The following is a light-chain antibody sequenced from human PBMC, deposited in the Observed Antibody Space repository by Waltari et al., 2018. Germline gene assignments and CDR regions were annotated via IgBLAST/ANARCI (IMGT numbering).Light chain of an antibody. CDR3: QSYDNSLSGFWV. CDR1: SANIAGVVD. J-gene: IGLJ3*02. Sequence: QSVLTQPPSASGAPGHRVTIPCPGGSANIAGVVDVPGYQQRPGTPPKRLIYGNNNRPSGVPDRFSGSKSGSSASLAITGLQAEDEAYYYCQSYDNSLSGFWVFGGGTKLTVL. V-gene: IGLV1-40*01. CDR2: GNN.